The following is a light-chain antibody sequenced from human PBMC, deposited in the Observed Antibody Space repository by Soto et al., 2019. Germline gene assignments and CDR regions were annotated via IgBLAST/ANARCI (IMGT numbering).Light chain of an antibody. V-gene: IGLV2-11*01. CDR3: CSYAGSYTHV. J-gene: IGLJ1*01. Sequence: QSALTQPASVSGSPGQSITIFCTGTSSDIGIYNFVSWYQQHPGKAPKLIIYDVTKRPSGVPDRFSGSKSGNTASLTISGLQAEDEADYYCCSYAGSYTHVFGTGTKLTVL. CDR2: DVT. CDR1: SSDIGIYNF.